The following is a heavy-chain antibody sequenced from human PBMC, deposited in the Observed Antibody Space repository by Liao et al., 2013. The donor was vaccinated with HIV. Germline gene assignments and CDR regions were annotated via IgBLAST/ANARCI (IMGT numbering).Heavy chain of an antibody. CDR1: GASISGYY. CDR2: VHATGST. CDR3: VRGPITTVTISYYYFDI. D-gene: IGHD4-17*01. V-gene: IGHV4-4*07. Sequence: QLQLQESGPGLVRPSETLSLRCSVSGASISGYYWSWIRQPAGKGLEWIGRVHATGSTNSNPSLQSRVTMSIDASKSQFSLTLTSVTAADTAVYYCVRGPITTVTISYYYFDIWGRGTLLTVSS. J-gene: IGHJ2*01.